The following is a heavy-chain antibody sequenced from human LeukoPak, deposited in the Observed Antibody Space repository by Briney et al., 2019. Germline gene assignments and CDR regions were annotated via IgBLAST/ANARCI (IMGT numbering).Heavy chain of an antibody. CDR3: ARPKFVGSSDYFDY. J-gene: IGHJ4*02. CDR2: IYPDDSGT. Sequence: GESLKISCKGSGYSFTSYWIGWVRQMPGKGLEWMGIIYPDDSGTKYSPSFQGQVTISADKSISTAYLQWSSLKASDTAMYYCARPKFVGSSDYFDYWGQGTLVTVSS. CDR1: GYSFTSYW. V-gene: IGHV5-51*01. D-gene: IGHD6-6*01.